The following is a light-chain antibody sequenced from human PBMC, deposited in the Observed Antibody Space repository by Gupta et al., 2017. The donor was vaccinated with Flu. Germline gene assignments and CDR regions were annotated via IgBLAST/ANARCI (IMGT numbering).Light chain of an antibody. J-gene: IGKJ2*01. Sequence: PSSLSASVGDRVTLTCQASHDINNYLNWYQQYLVNAPKVLIFDASNLESAVPSRFSGRGSGTXFTFPIXVLLPEDFANYYFQQYDNVPFTFGXGTRLEMK. CDR3: QQYDNVPFT. CDR2: DAS. CDR1: HDINNY. V-gene: IGKV1-33*01.